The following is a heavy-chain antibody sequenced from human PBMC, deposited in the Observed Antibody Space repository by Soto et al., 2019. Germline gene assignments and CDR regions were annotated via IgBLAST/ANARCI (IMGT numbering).Heavy chain of an antibody. V-gene: IGHV1-18*01. D-gene: IGHD2-15*01. CDR2: ISAYNGNT. Sequence: GASVKVSCKASGYTFTSYGISWVRQAPGQGLEWMGWISAYNGNTNYAQKLQGRVTMTTDTSTSTAYMELRSLRSDDTAVYFCARDSFFCGGGSCYSSDYWGQGTLVTVSS. CDR3: ARDSFFCGGGSCYSSDY. CDR1: GYTFTSYG. J-gene: IGHJ4*02.